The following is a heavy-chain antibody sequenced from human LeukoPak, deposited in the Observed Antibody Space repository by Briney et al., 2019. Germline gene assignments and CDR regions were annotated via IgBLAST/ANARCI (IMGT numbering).Heavy chain of an antibody. Sequence: KPSETLSLTCAVYGGSFSGYHWSWIRQPPGKGLEWIGEINHSGSTNYNPSLKSRVTISVDTSKNQFSLKLSSVTAADTAVYYCARGPRRVRRVIPAYYFDYWGQGTLVTVSS. V-gene: IGHV4-34*01. D-gene: IGHD3-10*01. CDR3: ARGPRRVRRVIPAYYFDY. CDR1: GGSFSGYH. J-gene: IGHJ4*02. CDR2: INHSGST.